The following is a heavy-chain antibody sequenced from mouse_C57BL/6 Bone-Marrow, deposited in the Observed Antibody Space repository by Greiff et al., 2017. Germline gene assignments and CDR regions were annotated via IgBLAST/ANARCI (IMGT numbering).Heavy chain of an antibody. V-gene: IGHV1-7*01. J-gene: IGHJ1*03. CDR1: GYTFTNYE. CDR2: INPSSGFT. Sequence: QVQLKQSGAELAKPGASVTLSCKASGYTFTNYEMHWVKQRPGQGLEWIGYINPSSGFTTYNQKFKDKATLTADKSSSTAYMQLSSLTYEDSAVYYCARPTRYYDVWGTGTTLTVSS. CDR3: ARPTRYYDV. D-gene: IGHD2-10*01.